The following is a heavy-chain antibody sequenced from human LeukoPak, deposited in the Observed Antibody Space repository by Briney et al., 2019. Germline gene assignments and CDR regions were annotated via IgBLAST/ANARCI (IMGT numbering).Heavy chain of an antibody. V-gene: IGHV1-2*02. CDR2: INPNSGGT. CDR1: GYTFTGYY. Sequence: ASVKVSCKASGYTFTGYYMHWVRQAPGQGLEWMGWINPNSGGTNYAQKFQGRVTMTRDTSITIAYMELSRLRSDDTAVYYCARSDYYGSGSFDYWGQGTLVTVSS. J-gene: IGHJ4*02. CDR3: ARSDYYGSGSFDY. D-gene: IGHD3-10*01.